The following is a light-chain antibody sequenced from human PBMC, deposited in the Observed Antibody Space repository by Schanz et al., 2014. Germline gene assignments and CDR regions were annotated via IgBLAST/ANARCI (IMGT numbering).Light chain of an antibody. V-gene: IGKV1-39*01. CDR1: LNVTGY. CDR3: QQSYSIPWT. J-gene: IGKJ1*01. Sequence: DIQMTQSPSSLSAYVGDTITITCRRGLNVTGYLNWYQQKPGKAPTLLISSGSTLQSGVPARFTGSGSGTDFSLTISSLQPEDFATYYCQQSYSIPWTFGQGTKVEIK. CDR2: SGS.